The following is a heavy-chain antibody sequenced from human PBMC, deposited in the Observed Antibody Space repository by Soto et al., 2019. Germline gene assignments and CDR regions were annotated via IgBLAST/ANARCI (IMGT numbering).Heavy chain of an antibody. CDR2: INHSGST. CDR3: AGEKRITIFGVVTHYYYYGMDV. D-gene: IGHD3-3*01. J-gene: IGHJ6*02. V-gene: IGHV4-34*01. Sequence: SETLSLTCAVYGGSFSGYYWSWIRQPPGKGLEWIGEINHSGSTNYNQSLKSRVTISVDTSKNQFSLKLSSVTAADTAVYYCAGEKRITIFGVVTHYYYYGMDVWGQGTTVTVSS. CDR1: GGSFSGYY.